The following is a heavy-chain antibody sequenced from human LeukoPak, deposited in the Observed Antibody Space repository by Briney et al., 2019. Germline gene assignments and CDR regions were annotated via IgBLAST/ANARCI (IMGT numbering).Heavy chain of an antibody. Sequence: GGPLRLSCAASGFTFSDYYMSWIRQAPGKGLEWLSYISGSTSYTDYADSVKGRFTISRDNAKKALYLQMNSLRAEDTAVYYCARYVAGLKEALDSWGQGTLVTVPS. CDR3: ARYVAGLKEALDS. D-gene: IGHD6-19*01. V-gene: IGHV3-11*06. CDR1: GFTFSDYY. CDR2: ISGSTSYT. J-gene: IGHJ4*02.